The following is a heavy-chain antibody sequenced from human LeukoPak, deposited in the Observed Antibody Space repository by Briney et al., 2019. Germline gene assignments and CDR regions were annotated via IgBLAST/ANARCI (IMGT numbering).Heavy chain of an antibody. D-gene: IGHD4/OR15-4a*01. Sequence: VASVKVSCKASGYTFTGYFVHWVRQAPGQGLQWMGWINPNTGGTNYAQKFQARVTMTRDTSISTAYMELSRLRSDDTAVYYCASGDYGDPPLNYWGQGTLVTVSS. CDR1: GYTFTGYF. V-gene: IGHV1-2*02. CDR2: INPNTGGT. J-gene: IGHJ4*02. CDR3: ASGDYGDPPLNY.